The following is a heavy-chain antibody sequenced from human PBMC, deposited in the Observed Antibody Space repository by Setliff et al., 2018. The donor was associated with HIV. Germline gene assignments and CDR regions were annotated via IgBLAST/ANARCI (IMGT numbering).Heavy chain of an antibody. CDR1: DYSITSGYN. D-gene: IGHD2-21*02. V-gene: IGHV4-38-2*01. Sequence: SETLSPTCELSDYSITSGYNWGWIRLPPGKGLEGIGSIYSIGNTYDNPSLTSPVTTAFETSKNQSSLMLTSVTAADTAVYYCATQVLTVPIPCVYFQLWGPGILVTVSS. CDR2: IYSIGNT. J-gene: IGHJ1*01. CDR3: ATQVLTVPIPCVYFQL.